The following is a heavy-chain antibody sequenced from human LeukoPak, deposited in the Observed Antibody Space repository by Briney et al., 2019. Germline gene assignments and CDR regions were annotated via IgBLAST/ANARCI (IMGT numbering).Heavy chain of an antibody. D-gene: IGHD2-2*01. CDR2: IESNGNEK. CDR3: ARGVTSWPQGPYHFDY. CDR1: GFIFSDYT. J-gene: IGHJ4*02. V-gene: IGHV3-30*02. Sequence: GGSLRLSCAVSGFIFSDYTMNWVRQAPGKGLDWVASIESNGNEKYSSDSLKDRFTISRDNSKNTLYLQLNTVRPEDTAVFYCARGVTSWPQGPYHFDYWGQGILITVSS.